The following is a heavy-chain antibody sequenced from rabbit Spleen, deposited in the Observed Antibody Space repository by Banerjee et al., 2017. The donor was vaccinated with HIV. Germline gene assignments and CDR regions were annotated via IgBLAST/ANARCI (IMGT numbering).Heavy chain of an antibody. Sequence: EESGGDLVKPGASLTLTCTASGFSFSSGYYMCWVRQAPGKGLEWIACIRGSSGSAYSASWAKGRFTISKTSSTTVTLQMTSLTAADTATYFCARDTGSSFSSYGMDLWGPGTLVTVS. CDR3: ARDTGSSFSSYGMDL. V-gene: IGHV1S40*01. J-gene: IGHJ6*01. CDR1: GFSFSSGYY. D-gene: IGHD8-1*01. CDR2: IRGSSGSA.